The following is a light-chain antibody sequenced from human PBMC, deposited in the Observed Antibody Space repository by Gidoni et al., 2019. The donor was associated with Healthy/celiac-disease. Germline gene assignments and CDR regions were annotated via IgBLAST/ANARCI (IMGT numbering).Light chain of an antibody. CDR1: QDISNY. J-gene: IGKJ5*01. CDR3: QQYDNLLPIT. CDR2: DAS. V-gene: IGKV1-33*01. Sequence: DIQMTQSPSSLSASVGDRVTITCQASQDISNYLNWYQQKPGKAPKLLIYDASNLETGVPSRFSGSGSGTDFTFTISSLQPEDIATYYCQQYDNLLPITFGQEARLGIK.